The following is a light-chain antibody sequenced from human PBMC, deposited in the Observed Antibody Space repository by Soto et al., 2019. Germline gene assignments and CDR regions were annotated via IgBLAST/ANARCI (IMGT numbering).Light chain of an antibody. CDR1: DIETKS. CDR2: FDS. CDR3: QVWDRPTDLV. Sequence: SYELTQPPSVSVAPGQTAIITCGGNDIETKSVHWYQQKAGQAPVLVMSFDSDRPSGIPERFSGYNSGNTASLTITRAEAGDEADYYCQVWDRPTDLVFGGGTKLTVL. J-gene: IGLJ2*01. V-gene: IGLV3-21*01.